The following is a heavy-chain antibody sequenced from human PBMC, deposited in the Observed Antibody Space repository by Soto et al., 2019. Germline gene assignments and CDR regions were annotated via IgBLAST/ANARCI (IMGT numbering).Heavy chain of an antibody. V-gene: IGHV4-34*01. D-gene: IGHD6-6*01. CDR3: ARVIAPIAASPFDY. CDR2: INHSGST. J-gene: IGHJ4*02. CDR1: CGSFSGYY. Sequence: SETLSLTCAVYCGSFSGYYWSWIRQPPGKGLEWIGEINHSGSTNYNPSLKSRVTISVDTSKNQFSLKLSSVTAADTAVYYCARVIAPIAASPFDYWGQGTLVTVSS.